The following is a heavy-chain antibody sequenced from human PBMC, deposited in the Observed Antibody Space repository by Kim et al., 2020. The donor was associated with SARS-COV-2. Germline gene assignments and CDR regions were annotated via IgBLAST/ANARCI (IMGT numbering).Heavy chain of an antibody. V-gene: IGHV3-30*04. CDR1: GFTFSSYA. CDR2: ISYDGSNK. J-gene: IGHJ4*02. D-gene: IGHD4-17*01. CDR3: ARDRNGDYVFDY. Sequence: GGSLRLSCAASGFTFSSYAMHWVRQALGKGLEWVAVISYDGSNKYYAASVKGRFSISRDNSKNTLYLQMNSLRTEDTAVYYCARDRNGDYVFDYWGQGTLVAVSS.